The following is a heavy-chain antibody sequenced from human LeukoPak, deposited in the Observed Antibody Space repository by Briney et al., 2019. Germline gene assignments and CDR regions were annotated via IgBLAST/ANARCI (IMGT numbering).Heavy chain of an antibody. Sequence: SGGSLRLSCAASGFTFSTYAMSWVRQAPGKGLEWVSIISGGGDNTYYVDSVKGRFTISRDNSRNTLYLQMNSLRVEDTAVYYCAKGHIDYGTGFDCWGQGTLVIVSS. CDR3: AKGHIDYGTGFDC. CDR2: ISGGGDNT. D-gene: IGHD4-17*01. V-gene: IGHV3-23*01. J-gene: IGHJ4*02. CDR1: GFTFSTYA.